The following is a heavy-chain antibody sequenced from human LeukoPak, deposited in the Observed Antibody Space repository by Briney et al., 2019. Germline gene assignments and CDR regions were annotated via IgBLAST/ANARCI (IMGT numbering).Heavy chain of an antibody. Sequence: ASVKVSCKASGYTFTSYGISWVRQAPGQGLEWMGWISAYNGNTNYAQKFQGRVTITADKSTSTAYMELSSLRSEDTAVYYCATLGDRLTGAYYFDYWGQGTLVTVSS. V-gene: IGHV1-18*01. CDR1: GYTFTSYG. D-gene: IGHD3-16*01. J-gene: IGHJ4*02. CDR2: ISAYNGNT. CDR3: ATLGDRLTGAYYFDY.